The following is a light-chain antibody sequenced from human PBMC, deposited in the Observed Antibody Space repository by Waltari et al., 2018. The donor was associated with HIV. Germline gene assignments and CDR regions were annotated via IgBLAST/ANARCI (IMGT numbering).Light chain of an antibody. CDR3: QQYLDWPPWT. V-gene: IGKV3D-15*01. J-gene: IGKJ1*01. CDR1: QHIGDR. CDR2: GAS. Sequence: EVVMTQSPATLSVSPGERATLSCRTGQHIGDRLAWYQQNPCQAPRLLIYGASSRNPGIPARFIGRRSGTAFTLIISRLQSEVFAVYYCQQYLDWPPWTFCQGTKVEI.